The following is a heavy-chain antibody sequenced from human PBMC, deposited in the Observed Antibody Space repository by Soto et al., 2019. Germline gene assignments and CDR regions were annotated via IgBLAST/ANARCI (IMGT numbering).Heavy chain of an antibody. CDR3: AKVYWYSSGWYVFDYGMDV. CDR2: ISYDGSNK. J-gene: IGHJ6*02. D-gene: IGHD6-19*01. V-gene: IGHV3-30*18. Sequence: GGSLRLSCAASGFTFSRYGMHWVRQAPGKGLEWVAVISYDGSNKYYADSVRCRFTISRDNSKNTLYLQMNSLRAEDTAVYYCAKVYWYSSGWYVFDYGMDVWGQGTTVTVSS. CDR1: GFTFSRYG.